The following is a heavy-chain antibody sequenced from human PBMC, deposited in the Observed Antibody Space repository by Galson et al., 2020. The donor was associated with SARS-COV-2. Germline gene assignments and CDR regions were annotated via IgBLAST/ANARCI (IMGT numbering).Heavy chain of an antibody. V-gene: IGHV3-9*01. CDR2: ISWNSGSI. D-gene: IGHD5-12*01. J-gene: IGHJ4*02. Sequence: GGSLRLSCAASGFTFDDYAMHWVRQAPGKGLEWVSGISWNSGSIGYADSVKGRFTISRDNAENSLYLQMNSLRAEDTALYYCAKLDGYNRGPIDCWGQGTLVIVSS. CDR3: AKLDGYNRGPIDC. CDR1: GFTFDDYA.